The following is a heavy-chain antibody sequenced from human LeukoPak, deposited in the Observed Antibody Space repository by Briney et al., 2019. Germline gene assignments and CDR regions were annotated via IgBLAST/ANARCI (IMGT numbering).Heavy chain of an antibody. CDR2: ISSSSSYI. Sequence: GGSLRLSCAASGFTFSSYSMNWVRQAPGKGLEWVSSISSSSSYIYYADSVKGRFTISRDNAKNSLYLQMNSLRAEDTAVYFCARDEGYSYGSLYYYYMDVWGKGTTVTVSS. CDR1: GFTFSSYS. D-gene: IGHD5-18*01. J-gene: IGHJ6*03. CDR3: ARDEGYSYGSLYYYYMDV. V-gene: IGHV3-21*01.